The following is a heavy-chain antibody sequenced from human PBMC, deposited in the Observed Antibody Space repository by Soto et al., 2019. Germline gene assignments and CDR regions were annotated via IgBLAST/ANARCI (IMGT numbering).Heavy chain of an antibody. D-gene: IGHD3-10*01. Sequence: QVQLVQSGAEVKRPGSSVKVSCKASGDMFRNSAFTWVRQAPGQGLAWMGVIIPLFRKTDVAQKFQGRVNLTADESTGGLYMEVSSLTSEDTAVYYCARARLSNGDPNIYFFYGLDVWGQGTTITVSS. CDR3: ARARLSNGDPNIYFFYGLDV. J-gene: IGHJ6*02. CDR1: GDMFRNSA. CDR2: IIPLFRKT. V-gene: IGHV1-69*01.